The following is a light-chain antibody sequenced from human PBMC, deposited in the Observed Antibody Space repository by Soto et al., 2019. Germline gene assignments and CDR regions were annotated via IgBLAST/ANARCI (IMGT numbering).Light chain of an antibody. J-gene: IGKJ4*01. CDR2: DSS. V-gene: IGKV3-15*01. Sequence: ERVMTQFPATLSVSPGESATLSCRAGQSISSDLAWYQQKPGQAPRLLIYDSSTRATGIPARFSGSGSGTEFTLTISSLQSEDFAVYYCQQYNIWPLTFGGGTKVDIK. CDR3: QQYNIWPLT. CDR1: QSISSD.